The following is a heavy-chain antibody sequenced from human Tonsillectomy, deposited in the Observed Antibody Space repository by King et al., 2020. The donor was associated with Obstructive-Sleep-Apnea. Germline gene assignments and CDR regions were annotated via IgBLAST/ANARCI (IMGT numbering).Heavy chain of an antibody. CDR3: AIVPYYDSSGFRAFDI. D-gene: IGHD3-22*01. Sequence: VQLVESGGGVVQPGRSLRLSCAASGFTFSSYGMHGVRQAPGKGLEWVAVMWYDGSINYYADSVKGRFTISRDNSKNTLYLQMNSLRAEDTAVYYCAIVPYYDSSGFRAFDIWGQGTMVTVSS. CDR2: MWYDGSIN. CDR1: GFTFSSYG. J-gene: IGHJ3*02. V-gene: IGHV3-33*01.